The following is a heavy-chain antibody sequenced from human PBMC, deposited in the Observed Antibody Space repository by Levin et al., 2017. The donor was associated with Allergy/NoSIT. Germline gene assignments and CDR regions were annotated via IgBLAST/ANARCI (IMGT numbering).Heavy chain of an antibody. CDR3: AKVLAGGFDY. D-gene: IGHD6-13*01. CDR1: GFSFSSYA. J-gene: IGHJ4*02. Sequence: ETLSLTCAASGFSFSSYAMSWVRQAPGKGLEWVSVISGSGGSTYYADSVKGRFTISRDNSKNTLYLQMNSLRAEDTAVYYCAKVLAGGFDYWGQGTLVTVSS. CDR2: ISGSGGST. V-gene: IGHV3-23*01.